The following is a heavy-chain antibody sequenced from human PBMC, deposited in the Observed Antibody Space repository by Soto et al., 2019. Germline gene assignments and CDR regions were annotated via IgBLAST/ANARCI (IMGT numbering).Heavy chain of an antibody. CDR1: GGSISSSSYY. CDR2: IYYSGST. J-gene: IGHJ4*02. CDR3: ATSIIAAAIADY. V-gene: IGHV4-39*01. D-gene: IGHD6-13*01. Sequence: SSETLSLTCTVSGGSISSSSYYWGWIRQPPGKGLEWIGSIYYSGSTYYNPSLKSRVTISVDTSKNQFSLKLSSVTAADTAVYYCATSIIAAAIADYWGQGTLVTVSS.